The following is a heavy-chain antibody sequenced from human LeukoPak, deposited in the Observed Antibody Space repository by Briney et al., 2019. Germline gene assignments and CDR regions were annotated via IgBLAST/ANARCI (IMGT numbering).Heavy chain of an antibody. J-gene: IGHJ3*02. CDR1: GFTFSSYS. Sequence: PGGSLRLSCAASGFTFSSYSMNWVRQAPGKELEWVSSISSSSSYIYYADSVKGRFTISRDNAKNSLYLQMNSLRAEDTAVYYCASDIVVVPAAVSLNSLDAFDIWGQGTMVTVSS. V-gene: IGHV3-21*01. CDR3: ASDIVVVPAAVSLNSLDAFDI. D-gene: IGHD2-2*01. CDR2: ISSSSSYI.